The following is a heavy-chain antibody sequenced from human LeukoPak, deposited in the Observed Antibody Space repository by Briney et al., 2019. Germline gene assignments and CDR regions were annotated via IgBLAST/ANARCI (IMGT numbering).Heavy chain of an antibody. D-gene: IGHD6-13*01. CDR1: GFTFSSYA. J-gene: IGHJ4*02. CDR3: AKVSWANYFDY. V-gene: IGHV3-23*01. CDR2: ISGSGDNT. Sequence: PGGSLRLSCAVSGFTFSSYAMGWVRQPPGRGRGWVSTISGSGDNTYSADSVRGRFTISRDNSKNTLYLQMNSLRAEDTAIYYCAKVSWANYFDYWGQGTLVTVSS.